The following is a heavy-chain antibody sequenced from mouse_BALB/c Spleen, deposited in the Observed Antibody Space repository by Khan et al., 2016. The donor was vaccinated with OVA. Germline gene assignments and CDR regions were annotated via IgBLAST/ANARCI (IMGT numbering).Heavy chain of an antibody. CDR3: ANHGSSSAWFTY. CDR1: GYTFTSYW. V-gene: IGHV1-7*01. D-gene: IGHD1-1*01. J-gene: IGHJ3*01. CDR2: INPSTGYT. Sequence: QVQLKQSGAELAKPGASVKMSCKASGYTFTSYWMHWVTQRPGQGLEWIGYINPSTGYTEYNQKFKDKATLTADKSSSTAYMQLSSLTSEDSAVYYCANHGSSSAWFTYWGQGTLVTVSA.